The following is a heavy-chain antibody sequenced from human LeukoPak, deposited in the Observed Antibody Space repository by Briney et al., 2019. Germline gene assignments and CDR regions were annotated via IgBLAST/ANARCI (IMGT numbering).Heavy chain of an antibody. CDR2: IKYNGST. V-gene: IGHV4-38-2*02. J-gene: IGHJ3*02. Sequence: SETLSLTCTVSGYSINSAYYWGWIRQPPGKGLEWIGNIKYNGSTYYNPSLKSRLTISVDTSKSQFSLKLGSVTAADTAVYYCAAFLLQQINVFDIWGQGTMVTVSS. CDR1: GYSINSAYY. D-gene: IGHD1-1*01. CDR3: AAFLLQQINVFDI.